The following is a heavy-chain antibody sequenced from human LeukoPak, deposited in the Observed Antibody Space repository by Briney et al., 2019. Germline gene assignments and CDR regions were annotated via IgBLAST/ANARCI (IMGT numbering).Heavy chain of an antibody. Sequence: SPETLSLTCTVSGGSISSGGYYWSWIRQPPGKGLEWIGYIYHSGSTYYNPSLKSRVTISVDTSKNQFSLKLSSVTAADTAVYYCARERALLWFGELLSHYNWFDPWGQGTLVTVSS. CDR3: ARERALLWFGELLSHYNWFDP. V-gene: IGHV4-30-2*01. D-gene: IGHD3-10*01. CDR2: IYHSGST. J-gene: IGHJ5*02. CDR1: GGSISSGGYY.